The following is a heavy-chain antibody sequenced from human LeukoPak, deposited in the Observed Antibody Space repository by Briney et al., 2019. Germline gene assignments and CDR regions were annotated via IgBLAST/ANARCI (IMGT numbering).Heavy chain of an antibody. D-gene: IGHD2-21*01. CDR3: ARHILDAFDI. J-gene: IGHJ3*02. CDR2: IYYSGST. CDR1: GGSISSSRKY. V-gene: IGHV4-39*01. Sequence: PSETLSLTCTVSGGSISSSRKYWGWTRQPPGKGLEWIGSIYYSGSTYYNPSLKSRVTISVDTSKNQFSLKLSSVTAADTAVYYCARHILDAFDIWGQGTMVTVSS.